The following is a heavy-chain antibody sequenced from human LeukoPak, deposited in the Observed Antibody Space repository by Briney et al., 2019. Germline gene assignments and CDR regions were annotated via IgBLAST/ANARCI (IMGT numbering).Heavy chain of an antibody. CDR3: TTDMVTHDAFDI. J-gene: IGHJ3*02. Sequence: GGPLRLSCADSGFTFSNAWMSWVRQAPGKGLEWVGRIKSKTNGGTIDYAAPVKGRFTISRDDSENTLFLQMNSLKTEDTAVYYCTTDMVTHDAFDIWGQGTMVTVSS. CDR2: IKSKTNGGTI. D-gene: IGHD4-23*01. CDR1: GFTFSNAW. V-gene: IGHV3-15*01.